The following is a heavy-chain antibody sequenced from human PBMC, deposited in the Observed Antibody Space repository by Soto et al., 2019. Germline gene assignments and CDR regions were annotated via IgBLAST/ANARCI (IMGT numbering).Heavy chain of an antibody. D-gene: IGHD2-21*01. J-gene: IGHJ4*02. Sequence: SETLSLTCTVSGGSISSYYWSWIRQPPGKGLEWIGYIYYSGSTNYNPSLKSRVTISVDTSKNQFSLKLSSVTAADTAVYYCAVQIATGFDYWGQGTLVTVSS. CDR1: GGSISSYY. V-gene: IGHV4-59*01. CDR3: AVQIATGFDY. CDR2: IYYSGST.